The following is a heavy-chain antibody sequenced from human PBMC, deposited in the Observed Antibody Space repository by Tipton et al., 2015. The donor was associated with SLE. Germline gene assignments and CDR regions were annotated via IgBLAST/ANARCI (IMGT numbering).Heavy chain of an antibody. Sequence: QLVQSGAEVKKPGASVKVSCKASGYTFTSYGISWVRLAPGQGLEWMGWISGYNGHTNYAQKLQGRVTMTTDTSTSTVYMELRSLRSDDTAVYYCARAEYSSSFDYWGQGTLVTVSS. J-gene: IGHJ4*02. CDR1: GYTFTSYG. V-gene: IGHV1-18*01. CDR3: ARAEYSSSFDY. CDR2: ISGYNGHT. D-gene: IGHD6-6*01.